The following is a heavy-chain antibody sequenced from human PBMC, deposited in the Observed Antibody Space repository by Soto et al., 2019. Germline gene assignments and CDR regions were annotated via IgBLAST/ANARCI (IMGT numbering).Heavy chain of an antibody. Sequence: PGGSLRLSCAASGFNFSVYWMSWVRQSPGKGPEWVANIKFDGSEKQYVDSVKGRFTISRDNDRNSVFLQMNSLRAGDTAVYYCVKAGGYCSSATCYSTRNHYFDAWGQGTRVTVSS. CDR3: VKAGGYCSSATCYSTRNHYFDA. CDR1: GFNFSVYW. D-gene: IGHD2-2*01. V-gene: IGHV3-7*03. CDR2: IKFDGSEK. J-gene: IGHJ5*02.